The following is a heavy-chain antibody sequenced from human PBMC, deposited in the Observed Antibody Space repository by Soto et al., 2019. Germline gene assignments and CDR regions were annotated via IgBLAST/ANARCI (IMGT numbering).Heavy chain of an antibody. CDR3: ARGPVRESYYYYGMDV. CDR1: GGSISSGGYS. V-gene: IGHV4-30-2*01. Sequence: SETLSLTCAVSGGSISSGGYSWSWIRQPPGKGLEWIGYIYNSGSTYYNPSLKSRVTISVDRSKNQFSLKLSSVTAADTAVYYCARGPVRESYYYYGMDVWGQGTPVTVSS. CDR2: IYNSGST. D-gene: IGHD3-10*02. J-gene: IGHJ6*02.